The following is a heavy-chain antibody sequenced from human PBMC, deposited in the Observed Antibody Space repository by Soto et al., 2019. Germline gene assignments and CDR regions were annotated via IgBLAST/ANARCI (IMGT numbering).Heavy chain of an antibody. CDR1: GFTFSSYG. CDR2: IWYDGSNK. J-gene: IGHJ6*02. Sequence: PGGSLRLSCTASGFTFSSYGMHWVRQAPGKGLEWVAVIWYDGSNKYYAGSVKGRFTISRDNSKNTLYLQMNSLRAEDTAVYYCARDWAAAAYGMDVWGQGTTVTVSS. CDR3: ARDWAAAAYGMDV. D-gene: IGHD6-13*01. V-gene: IGHV3-33*01.